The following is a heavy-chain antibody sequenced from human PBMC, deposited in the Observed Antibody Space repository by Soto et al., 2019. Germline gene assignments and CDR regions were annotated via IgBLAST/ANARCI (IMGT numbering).Heavy chain of an antibody. V-gene: IGHV4-34*01. Sequence: PSETLSLTCAVYGGSFSGYYWSWIRQPPGKGLEWIGEINHSGSTNYNPSLKSRVTISVDTSKNQFSLKLSSVTAADTAVYYCARSSDFWSGYYFDHWGQGTLVTVSS. CDR3: ARSSDFWSGYYFDH. D-gene: IGHD3-3*01. CDR2: INHSGST. CDR1: GGSFSGYY. J-gene: IGHJ4*02.